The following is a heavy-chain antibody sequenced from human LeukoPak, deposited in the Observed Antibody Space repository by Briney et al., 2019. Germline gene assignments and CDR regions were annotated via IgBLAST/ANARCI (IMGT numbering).Heavy chain of an antibody. CDR3: ARAIPAFYGDYVGLIDY. J-gene: IGHJ4*02. CDR1: GGSISSYY. CDR2: IYYSGST. Sequence: SETLSLTCTVSGGSISSYYWSWIRQPPGNGLEWIGYIYYSGSTNYNPSLKSRVTISVDTSKNQFSLKLSSVTAADTAVYYCARAIPAFYGDYVGLIDYWGQGTLVTVSS. D-gene: IGHD4-17*01. V-gene: IGHV4-59*01.